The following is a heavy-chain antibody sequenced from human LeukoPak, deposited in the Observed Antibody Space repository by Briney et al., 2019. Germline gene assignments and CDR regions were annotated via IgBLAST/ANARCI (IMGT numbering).Heavy chain of an antibody. J-gene: IGHJ4*02. Sequence: PGGSLRLSCAASGFTFSDYYMSWIRQAPGKGLEWVSYISSSGSTIYYADSVKGRFTISRDNAKNSLSRQMTSLRAEDTAVYYCARDRGGGTYYITWGQGTLVTVSS. CDR2: ISSSGSTI. CDR3: ARDRGGGTYYIT. D-gene: IGHD1-26*01. V-gene: IGHV3-11*01. CDR1: GFTFSDYY.